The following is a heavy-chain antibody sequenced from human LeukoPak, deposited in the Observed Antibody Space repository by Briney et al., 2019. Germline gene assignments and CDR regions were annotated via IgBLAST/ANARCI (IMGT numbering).Heavy chain of an antibody. Sequence: SETLSLTCTVSGGSISSSRYYWGWIRQPPGKGLEWIGSIYYSGSTYYNPSLKSRVAISVDTSKNQFPLKLSSVTAADTAVYYCARILVVASKGMDVWGQGTTVTVSS. V-gene: IGHV4-39*01. CDR3: ARILVVASKGMDV. D-gene: IGHD2-2*01. CDR1: GGSISSSRYY. J-gene: IGHJ6*02. CDR2: IYYSGST.